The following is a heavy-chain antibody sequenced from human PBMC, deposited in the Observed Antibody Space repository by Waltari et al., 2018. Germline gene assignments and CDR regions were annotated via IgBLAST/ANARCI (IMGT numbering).Heavy chain of an antibody. Sequence: QVQLQQWGAGLLKPSETLSLTCAVYGGSFSGYYWSWIRQPPGQGLEWIWEIKHSGSTNYNPSLKSRVTISVDTSKNQFSLKLSSVTAADTAVYYWARGRPRITIFGVVITPWYFDYWGQGTLVTVSS. J-gene: IGHJ4*02. CDR2: IKHSGST. CDR1: GGSFSGYY. D-gene: IGHD3-3*01. CDR3: ARGRPRITIFGVVITPWYFDY. V-gene: IGHV4-34*01.